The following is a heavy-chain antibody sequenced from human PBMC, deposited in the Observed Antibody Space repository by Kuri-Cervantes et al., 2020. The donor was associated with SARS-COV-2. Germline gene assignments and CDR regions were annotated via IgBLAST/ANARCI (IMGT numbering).Heavy chain of an antibody. CDR2: TSSGSTYI. V-gene: IGHV3-21*01. D-gene: IGHD2-15*01. Sequence: GESLKISCAASGFTFSSHSMNWVRQAPGKGLEWVSCTSSGSTYIHYVDSVKGRFTISRDNAKNSLYLQMNSLRAEDTAVYYCARAGGSGGTSNYYYYMDVWAKGPRSPSP. CDR3: ARAGGSGGTSNYYYYMDV. CDR1: GFTFSSHS. J-gene: IGHJ6*03.